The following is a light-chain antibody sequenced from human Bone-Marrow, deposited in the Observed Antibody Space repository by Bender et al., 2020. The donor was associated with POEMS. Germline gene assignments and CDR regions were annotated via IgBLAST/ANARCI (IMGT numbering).Light chain of an antibody. CDR3: QLWDTRDVV. V-gene: IGLV3-9*01. J-gene: IGLJ2*01. CDR2: RDA. Sequence: SYELGQPLSVSVALGQTATITCEANNIGSKKVNWYQQKAGQAPVLVIYRDANRPSGTPERFSGSNSGNTATLTISRAQAGDEADYYCQLWDTRDVVFGGGTKLTIL. CDR1: NIGSKK.